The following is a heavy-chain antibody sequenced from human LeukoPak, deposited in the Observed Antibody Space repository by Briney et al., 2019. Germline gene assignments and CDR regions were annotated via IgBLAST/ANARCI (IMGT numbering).Heavy chain of an antibody. Sequence: GGSLRLSCAASGFTFSSYGMHWVRQAPGKGLEWVAVISYDGSNKYYADSVKGRFTISRDNSKNTLYLQMNSLRAEDTAVYYCANGLEPCYYYYGMDVWGQGTTVTVSS. J-gene: IGHJ6*02. D-gene: IGHD1-1*01. CDR2: ISYDGSNK. CDR3: ANGLEPCYYYYGMDV. V-gene: IGHV3-30*18. CDR1: GFTFSSYG.